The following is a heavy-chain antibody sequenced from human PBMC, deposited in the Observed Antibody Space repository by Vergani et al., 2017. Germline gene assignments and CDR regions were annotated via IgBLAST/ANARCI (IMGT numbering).Heavy chain of an antibody. CDR3: AKVVLYYGHFDC. V-gene: IGHV3-23*01. J-gene: IGHJ4*02. CDR2: IVSSGGST. Sequence: EVQLLESGGGLVQPGGSLRLSCAASGFTFSDFVMNWVRQAPGKGLEWVASIVSSGGSTYYADSVKGRFTISRDNSKNTLSLHMNNLRAEDTALYYCAKVVLYYGHFDCGGQGTLVTVSS. D-gene: IGHD3-3*01. CDR1: GFTFSDFV.